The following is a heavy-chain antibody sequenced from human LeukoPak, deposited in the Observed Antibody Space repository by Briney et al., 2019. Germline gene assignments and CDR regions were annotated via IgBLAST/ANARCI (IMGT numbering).Heavy chain of an antibody. J-gene: IGHJ1*01. CDR2: ISYDGSNK. CDR3: ARGRGAAAGPTEYFQH. CDR1: GFTFSSYA. Sequence: GSLRLSCAASGFTFSSYAMHWVRQAPGKGLEWVAVISYDGSNKYYADSVKGRFTISRDNSKNTLYLQMNSLRAEDTAVYYCARGRGAAAGPTEYFQHWGQGTLVTVSS. V-gene: IGHV3-30-3*01. D-gene: IGHD6-13*01.